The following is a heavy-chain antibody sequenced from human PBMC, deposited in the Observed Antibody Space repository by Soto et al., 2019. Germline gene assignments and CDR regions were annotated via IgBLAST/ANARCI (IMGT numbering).Heavy chain of an antibody. Sequence: PRGSLELCSAECWFSLRVSAMNWVRKASGKGLEWVGRIRSKANSYATAYAASVKGRFTISRDDSKNTAYLQMNSLKTEDTAVYYCTRRAAAAAVVPYGMDVWGQGTAVTVSS. D-gene: IGHD6-13*01. CDR2: IRSKANSYAT. V-gene: IGHV3-73*01. J-gene: IGHJ6*02. CDR1: WFSLRVSA. CDR3: TRRAAAAAVVPYGMDV.